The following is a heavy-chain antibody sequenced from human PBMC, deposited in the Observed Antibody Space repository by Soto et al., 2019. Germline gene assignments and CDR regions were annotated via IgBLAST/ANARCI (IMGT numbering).Heavy chain of an antibody. J-gene: IGHJ4*02. D-gene: IGHD4-17*01. CDR1: GFTFDDYA. Sequence: EVQLVESGGGLVQPGRSLRLSCAASGFTFDDYAMHWVRQAPGKGLEWVSGISWNSGSIGYADSVKGQFTISRDNAKKYVYHQMNSLRAEDTALYYCAKSTVTTTLLDYWGQGTRVTVSS. CDR3: AKSTVTTTLLDY. V-gene: IGHV3-9*01. CDR2: ISWNSGSI.